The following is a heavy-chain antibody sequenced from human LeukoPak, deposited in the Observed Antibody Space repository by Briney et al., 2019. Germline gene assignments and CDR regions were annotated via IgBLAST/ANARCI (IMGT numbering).Heavy chain of an antibody. Sequence: GGSLRLSCAASGFTFSSYAMSWVRQAPGKGVEWVSAVSASGGPTYYADSVKGRFTISRDNSKNTLYLQMNSLRAEDTAVYYCAKGRFRFDYWGQGILVTVSS. D-gene: IGHD3-3*01. CDR3: AKGRFRFDY. CDR2: VSASGGPT. CDR1: GFTFSSYA. J-gene: IGHJ4*02. V-gene: IGHV3-23*01.